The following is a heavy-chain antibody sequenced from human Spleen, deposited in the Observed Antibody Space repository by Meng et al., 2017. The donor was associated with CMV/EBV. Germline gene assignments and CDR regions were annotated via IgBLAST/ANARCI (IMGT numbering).Heavy chain of an antibody. D-gene: IGHD5-18*01. Sequence: SETLSLTCTVSGGSISSYYWNWIRQPPGKGLEWIGNIYYSGSTNYNPSLKSRVTISVDTSKNQFSLKLRSVTAADTAVYYCARNRITTSSPDSYFGPWGQGTLVTVSS. CDR2: IYYSGST. J-gene: IGHJ5*02. V-gene: IGHV4-59*08. CDR3: ARNRITTSSPDSYFGP. CDR1: GGSISSYY.